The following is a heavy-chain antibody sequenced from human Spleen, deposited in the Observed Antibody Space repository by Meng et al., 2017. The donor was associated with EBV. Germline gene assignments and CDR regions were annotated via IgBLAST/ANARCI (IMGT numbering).Heavy chain of an antibody. CDR1: GVSISSYTYY. CDR3: ARADYYDTSGNVDF. V-gene: IGHV4-39*01. J-gene: IGHJ4*02. Sequence: HLQESGPGLVKPSENLSLTCSVSGVSISSYTYYWGWIRQPPGKGLEWIGSIDYRENTYYNPSLKSRITISVDTPKNQFSLKLTSMTAADTAVYYCARADYYDTSGNVDFWGQGALVTVSS. CDR2: IDYRENT. D-gene: IGHD3-22*01.